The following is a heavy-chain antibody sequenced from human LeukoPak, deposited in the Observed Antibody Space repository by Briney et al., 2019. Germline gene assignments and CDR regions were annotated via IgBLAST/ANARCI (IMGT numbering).Heavy chain of an antibody. D-gene: IGHD3-10*01. CDR2: MNQDGSEK. Sequence: PGGSLRLSCAASGFTFSNYWMTWVRQAPGKGLEWVAIMNQDGSEKYYVDSVKGRFTISRDNAKNLLYLQMNSLRPEDTAVYYCSRAIRGRSSLSEYWDQGTLVTVSS. CDR1: GFTFSNYW. V-gene: IGHV3-7*01. J-gene: IGHJ4*02. CDR3: SRAIRGRSSLSEY.